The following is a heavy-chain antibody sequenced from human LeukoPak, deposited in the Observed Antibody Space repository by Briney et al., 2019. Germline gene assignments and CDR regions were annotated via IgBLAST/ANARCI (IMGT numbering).Heavy chain of an antibody. V-gene: IGHV4-59*01. Sequence: SETLSLTCTVSGGSISSYYWSWIRQPPGQGLEWIGYIYYSGSTNYNPSLKSRVTISVDTSKNQFSLKLSSVTAADTAVYYCARVGGVAVLRYFDWFPGAFDIWGQGTMVTVSS. J-gene: IGHJ3*02. D-gene: IGHD3-9*01. CDR1: GGSISSYY. CDR2: IYYSGST. CDR3: ARVGGVAVLRYFDWFPGAFDI.